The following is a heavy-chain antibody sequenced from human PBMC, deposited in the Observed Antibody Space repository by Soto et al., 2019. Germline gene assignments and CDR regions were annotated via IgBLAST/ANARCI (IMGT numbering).Heavy chain of an antibody. J-gene: IGHJ4*02. V-gene: IGHV1-69*02. CDR2: INPILSMS. CDR1: GDTFTFYS. CDR3: ASSYGSGYRAFDY. Sequence: QVQLVQSGADVKKPGSSVRVSCKASGDTFTFYSINWVRQAPGLGLEWMGRINPILSMSNYAQRFQGRVTMTADKSTSTAYMELSSLRSEDTAMYYCASSYGSGYRAFDYWGQGALVTVSS. D-gene: IGHD3-10*01.